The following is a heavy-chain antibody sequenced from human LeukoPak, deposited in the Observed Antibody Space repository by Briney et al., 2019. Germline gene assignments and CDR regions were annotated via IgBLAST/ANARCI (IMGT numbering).Heavy chain of an antibody. J-gene: IGHJ3*02. D-gene: IGHD3-22*01. CDR3: AKLYYYDSSGYTDAFDI. CDR2: ISYDGSNK. V-gene: IGHV3-30*18. CDR1: EFTFRSYG. Sequence: PGGSLRLSCAAYEFTFRSYGMHWVRQAPGKGLEWVAVISYDGSNKYYADSVKGRFTISRDNSKNTLYLQMNSLRAEDTAVYYCAKLYYYDSSGYTDAFDIWGQGTMVTVSS.